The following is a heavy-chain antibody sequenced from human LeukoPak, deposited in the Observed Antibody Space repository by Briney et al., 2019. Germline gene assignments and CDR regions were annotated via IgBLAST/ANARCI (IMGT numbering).Heavy chain of an antibody. CDR1: GFTFSSCW. J-gene: IGHJ3*02. V-gene: IGHV3-7*01. Sequence: QTGGSLRLSCAASGFTFSSCWMSWVRQAPGKGLEWVANIKQDGSEKYYVDSVKGRFTISRDNAKNSLYLQMNSLRAEDTAVYYCARGVSIVGAPRGGAFDTWGQGTMVTVSS. CDR2: IKQDGSEK. D-gene: IGHD1-26*01. CDR3: ARGVSIVGAPRGGAFDT.